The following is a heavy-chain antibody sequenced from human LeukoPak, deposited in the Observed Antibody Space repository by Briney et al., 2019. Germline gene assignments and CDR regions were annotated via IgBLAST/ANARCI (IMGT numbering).Heavy chain of an antibody. CDR1: GGSIRSGDYY. D-gene: IGHD5-24*01. Sequence: SQTLSLTCTVSGGSIRSGDYYWSWIRQPPGKGPEWIGYIYYSGSTYYNPSLKSRVTISVDTSKKQFSLKLYSMTAADTAVYYCARATITMAIGVPADAFDIWGQGTMVTVSS. V-gene: IGHV4-30-4*08. CDR3: ARATITMAIGVPADAFDI. J-gene: IGHJ3*02. CDR2: IYYSGST.